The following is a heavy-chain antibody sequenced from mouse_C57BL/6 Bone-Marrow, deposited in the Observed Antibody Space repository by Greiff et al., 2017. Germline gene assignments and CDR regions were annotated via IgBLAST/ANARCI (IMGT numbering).Heavy chain of an antibody. CDR2: IDPSDSET. V-gene: IGHV1-52*01. Sequence: QVQLQQPGAELVRPGSSVKLSCKASGYTFTSYWMHWVKQRPIQGLEWIGNIDPSDSETHYNQKFKDKATLTVDKSSSTAYMQLSSLTSEDSAVYYCARIYYDYFLDDWGQGTTLTVSS. J-gene: IGHJ2*01. CDR3: ARIYYDYFLDD. D-gene: IGHD2-4*01. CDR1: GYTFTSYW.